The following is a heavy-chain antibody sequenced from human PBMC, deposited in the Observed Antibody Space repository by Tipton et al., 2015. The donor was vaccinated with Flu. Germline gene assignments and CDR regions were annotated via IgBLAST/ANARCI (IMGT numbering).Heavy chain of an antibody. J-gene: IGHJ5*02. Sequence: TLSLTCNVSGGSISSSSDYWGWILQPPGRGLEWIGNIHRSGNTSHNPSLKIRVTLSVDTSKDQFSLQLTSVTAADTAVYYCARRAIRNYVSDPKNWFDRWGRGTLVPVSS. V-gene: IGHV4-39*01. CDR1: GGSISSSSDY. CDR2: IHRSGNT. CDR3: ARRAIRNYVSDPKNWFDR. D-gene: IGHD4-11*01.